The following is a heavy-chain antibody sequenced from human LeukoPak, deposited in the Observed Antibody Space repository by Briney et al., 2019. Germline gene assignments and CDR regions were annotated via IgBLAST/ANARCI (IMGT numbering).Heavy chain of an antibody. D-gene: IGHD6-19*01. J-gene: IGHJ4*02. Sequence: GESLKISCAASGFRFSGYVMHWVRQAPGKGLEWVALISYDGSNKYYGDSVKGRFTISGDNSKNTLSLEMSSLRGDDTALYYCARDSGGSLFDLWGQGTLVIVSS. CDR2: ISYDGSNK. CDR1: GFRFSGYV. V-gene: IGHV3-30*03. CDR3: ARDSGGSLFDL.